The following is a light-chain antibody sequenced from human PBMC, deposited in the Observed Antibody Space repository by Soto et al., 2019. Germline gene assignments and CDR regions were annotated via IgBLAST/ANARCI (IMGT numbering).Light chain of an antibody. V-gene: IGKV1-27*01. Sequence: DIQMTQSPSSLSAFVGDRVTITCRASQGIGNYLVWYQQKPGKVPKVLIYAASSLQSGVTSRFSGSGSETEFTLTISSLQPEDVATYYCQKYNRAPWTFGPGTKVEIK. J-gene: IGKJ1*01. CDR2: AAS. CDR3: QKYNRAPWT. CDR1: QGIGNY.